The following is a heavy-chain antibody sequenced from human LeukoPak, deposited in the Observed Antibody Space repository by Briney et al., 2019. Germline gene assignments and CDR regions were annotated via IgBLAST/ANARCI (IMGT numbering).Heavy chain of an antibody. V-gene: IGHV4-34*01. J-gene: IGHJ4*02. Sequence: SETLSLTCAVYGGSFSGYYWSWIRQPPGKGLEWIGEINHSGSTNYNPSLKSRVTISVDTTKNQFSLKLSSVTAADTAVYYCARGSLRFLEWWPIDYWGQGTLVTVSS. CDR1: GGSFSGYY. CDR3: ARGSLRFLEWWPIDY. CDR2: INHSGST. D-gene: IGHD3-3*01.